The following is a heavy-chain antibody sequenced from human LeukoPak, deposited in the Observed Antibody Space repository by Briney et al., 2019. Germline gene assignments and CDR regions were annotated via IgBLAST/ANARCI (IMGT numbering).Heavy chain of an antibody. CDR1: GYTFTHYA. V-gene: IGHV1-3*04. CDR3: ATGSYTGWYAY. D-gene: IGHD6-19*01. CDR2: INTANGNT. J-gene: IGHJ4*02. Sequence: ASVKVSCKASGYTFTHYAIHWVRQAPGQRPEWMGWINTANGNTEYSEKFQGRVSFTRDRSASTVYMELSSLTSEDTAVYYCATGSYTGWYAYWGQGSLVTVSS.